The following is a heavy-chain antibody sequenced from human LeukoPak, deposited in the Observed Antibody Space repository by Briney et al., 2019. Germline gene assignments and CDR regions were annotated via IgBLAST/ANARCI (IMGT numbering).Heavy chain of an antibody. CDR1: GFTFSSYA. Sequence: GGSLRLSCAASGFTFSSYAMHWVRQAPGKGLEWVSGISWNSGSIGYADSVKGRFTISRDNAKNSLYLQMNSLRAEDTALYYCAKVSSVAGTLDYWGQGTLVTVSS. CDR3: AKVSSVAGTLDY. V-gene: IGHV3-9*01. D-gene: IGHD6-19*01. J-gene: IGHJ4*02. CDR2: ISWNSGSI.